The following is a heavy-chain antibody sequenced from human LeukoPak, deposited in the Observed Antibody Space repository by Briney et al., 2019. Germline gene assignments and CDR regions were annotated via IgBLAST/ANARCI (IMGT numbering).Heavy chain of an antibody. V-gene: IGHV4-59*11. CDR3: ARDRRRWFDP. J-gene: IGHJ5*02. CDR1: GVSISSHY. Sequence: SETLSLTCTVSGVSISSHYWSWIRQPPGKGLEWIGYIYYSGSTNYNPSLKSRVTISVDTSKNQFSLKLSSVTAADTAVYYCARDRRRWFDPWGQGTLVTVSS. CDR2: IYYSGST.